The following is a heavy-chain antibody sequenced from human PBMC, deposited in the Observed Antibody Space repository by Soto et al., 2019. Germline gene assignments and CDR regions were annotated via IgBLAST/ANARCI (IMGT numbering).Heavy chain of an antibody. Sequence: GGSLRLSCAASGFTFSDYYMSCIRQAPGKGLEWVSYISSSGSTIYYADSVKGRFTISRDNAKNSLYLQMNSLRAEDTAVYYCARDVLPMEMDVWGKENTVTVSS. J-gene: IGHJ6*04. CDR2: ISSSGSTI. V-gene: IGHV3-11*01. D-gene: IGHD3-3*01. CDR1: GFTFSDYY. CDR3: ARDVLPMEMDV.